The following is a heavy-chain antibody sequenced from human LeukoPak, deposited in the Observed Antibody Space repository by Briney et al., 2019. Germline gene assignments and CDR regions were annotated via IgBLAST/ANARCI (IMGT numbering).Heavy chain of an antibody. D-gene: IGHD3-10*01. J-gene: IGHJ4*02. V-gene: IGHV1-2*02. CDR2: INPNSGGT. CDR3: ARVYHYYGSGSYPGY. Sequence: GASVKVSCKASECTFTTYDLNWVRQAPGQGLEWMGWINPNSGGTNYAQKFQGRVTMTRDTSISTAYMELSRLRSDDTAVYYCARVYHYYGSGSYPGYWGQGTLVTVSS. CDR1: ECTFTTYD.